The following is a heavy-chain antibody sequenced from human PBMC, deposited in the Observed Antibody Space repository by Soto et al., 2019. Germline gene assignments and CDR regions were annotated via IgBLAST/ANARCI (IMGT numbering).Heavy chain of an antibody. J-gene: IGHJ5*02. Sequence: QVPLQESGPGLVKPSQTLSLTCTVSVGSISSGGYYWSWFRQHPGKGLEWIGSIYYSGSTYYNQSLKSRVTISVDTSKNQFSLKLSSVTAADTAVYYCARVGGINWFDPWGQGTLVTVSS. CDR1: VGSISSGGYY. CDR2: IYYSGST. V-gene: IGHV4-31*03. CDR3: ARVGGINWFDP. D-gene: IGHD3-16*01.